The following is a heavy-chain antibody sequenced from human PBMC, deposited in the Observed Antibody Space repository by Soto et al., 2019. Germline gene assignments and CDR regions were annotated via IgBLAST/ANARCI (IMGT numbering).Heavy chain of an antibody. Sequence: ASVKVSCKASGYTFTGYYMHWVRQAPGQGLEWMGWINPNSGGTNYAQKFQGWVTMTRDTSISTAYMELSRLRSDDTAVYYCARCIIAPADLCMDVRDQATTVTVSS. V-gene: IGHV1-2*04. D-gene: IGHD6-13*01. CDR3: ARCIIAPADLCMDV. CDR2: INPNSGGT. J-gene: IGHJ6*02. CDR1: GYTFTGYY.